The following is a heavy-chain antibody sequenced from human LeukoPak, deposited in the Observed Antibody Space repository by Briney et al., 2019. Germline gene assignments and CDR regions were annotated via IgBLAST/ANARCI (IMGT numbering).Heavy chain of an antibody. CDR2: IGASGGPT. CDR3: ATLARFSGSYHGVDY. CDR1: EFTFSSYA. D-gene: IGHD1-26*01. V-gene: IGHV3-23*01. J-gene: IGHJ4*02. Sequence: GGSLRLSCAASEFTFSSYAMSWVRQAPEKGLEWVSAIGASGGPTFYSDSVRGRFTISRDNSKNTLYLQLNSLRAEDTAVYYCATLARFSGSYHGVDYWGQGTLVTVSS.